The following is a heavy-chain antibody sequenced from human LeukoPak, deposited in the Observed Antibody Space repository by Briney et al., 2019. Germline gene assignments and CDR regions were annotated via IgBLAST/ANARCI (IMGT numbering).Heavy chain of an antibody. D-gene: IGHD3-22*01. CDR3: ARVSPYYYDSSALDY. J-gene: IGHJ4*02. CDR2: IYHSGST. CDR1: GGSISSGGYS. Sequence: SETLSLTCAISGGSISSGGYSWSWIRQPPGKGLEWIGYIYHSGSTYYNPSLKSRVTISVDRSKNQFSLKLSSVTAADTAVYYCARVSPYYYDSSALDYWGQGTLVTVSS. V-gene: IGHV4-30-2*01.